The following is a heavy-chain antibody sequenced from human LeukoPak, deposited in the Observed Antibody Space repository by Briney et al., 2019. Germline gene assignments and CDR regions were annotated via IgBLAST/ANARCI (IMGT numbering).Heavy chain of an antibody. Sequence: GGSLRLSCAASGFTFSTYGMSWVRQAPGKGLEWVSGISGSGSNTYYADSVKGRFTISRDNSKNTLYLQMNSLRVEDTAVYYCAKVYYYDSSAYYGWWFDPWGQGTPVTVSS. J-gene: IGHJ5*02. CDR1: GFTFSTYG. V-gene: IGHV3-23*01. CDR3: AKVYYYDSSAYYGWWFDP. CDR2: ISGSGSNT. D-gene: IGHD3-22*01.